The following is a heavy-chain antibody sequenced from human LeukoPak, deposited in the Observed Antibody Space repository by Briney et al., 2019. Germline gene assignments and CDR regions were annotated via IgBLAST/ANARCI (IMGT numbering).Heavy chain of an antibody. CDR2: ISGDGGNT. D-gene: IGHD6-25*01. CDR1: GFTFSNYG. CDR3: APDLRGSASSLDD. J-gene: IGHJ4*02. V-gene: IGHV3-23*01. Sequence: PGGALRLSCAASGFTFSNYGMCWVRQAPGKGREWVSLISGDGGNTYYPDSVKGRFTISRDNSKNTVYLQMNSLRAEDTALYYCAPDLRGSASSLDDWGQGTLVTVSS.